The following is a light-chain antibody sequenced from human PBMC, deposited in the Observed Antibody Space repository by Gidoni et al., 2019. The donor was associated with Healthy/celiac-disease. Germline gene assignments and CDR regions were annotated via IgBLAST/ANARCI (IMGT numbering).Light chain of an antibody. CDR1: QSVSSN. Sequence: EIVMTQSSATLSVSPGERPTLSCRASQSVSSNLAWYQQKPGQAPRLLIYDASTRAPGIPARFSGSGSGREFTLTISSLQSEDFAVYYCQQYNNWPPLTFGQGTKVEIK. CDR2: DAS. J-gene: IGKJ1*01. CDR3: QQYNNWPPLT. V-gene: IGKV3-15*01.